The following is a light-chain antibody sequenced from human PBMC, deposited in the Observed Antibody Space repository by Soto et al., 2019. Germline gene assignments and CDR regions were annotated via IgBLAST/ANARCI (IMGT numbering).Light chain of an antibody. Sequence: QSALTQPASVSGSLGQSITISCTGTSSDVGGYNYVSWYQHHPGKAPKLMIYEVSNRPSGVSNRFSGSKSGNTASLTISGLQAEDEADYYCNSYTSSGTPCVFGTGTKLTVL. CDR1: SSDVGGYNY. CDR2: EVS. CDR3: NSYTSSGTPCV. V-gene: IGLV2-14*01. J-gene: IGLJ1*01.